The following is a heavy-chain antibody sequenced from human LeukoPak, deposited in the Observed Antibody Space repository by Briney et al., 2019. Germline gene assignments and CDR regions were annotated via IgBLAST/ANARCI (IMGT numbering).Heavy chain of an antibody. D-gene: IGHD6-6*01. Sequence: PSETLSLTCTVSGDSISSYYWTWMRQPAGKGVEGMGRIYATGNTNYNPSLQSRVTMSIDTSKNQFSVKLSSVTAADTAVYYCAREKQLLRGDAFDIGGQGTMVTVSS. V-gene: IGHV4-4*07. CDR3: AREKQLLRGDAFDI. CDR2: IYATGNT. J-gene: IGHJ3*02. CDR1: GDSISSYY.